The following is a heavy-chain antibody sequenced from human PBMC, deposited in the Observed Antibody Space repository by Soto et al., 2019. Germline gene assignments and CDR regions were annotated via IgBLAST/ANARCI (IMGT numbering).Heavy chain of an antibody. CDR2: ISYSGTT. J-gene: IGHJ3*02. CDR3: ARQQWLVLNAFDI. V-gene: IGHV4-30-4*01. CDR1: GDSISSNNNY. D-gene: IGHD6-19*01. Sequence: PSETLSLTCTVSGDSISSNNNYWSWIRQPPGEGLEWIGFISYSGTTSYSPSLKSRVAISLDTSKNQFSLSLSSVTAADTAVYYCARQQWLVLNAFDIWGQGTMVT.